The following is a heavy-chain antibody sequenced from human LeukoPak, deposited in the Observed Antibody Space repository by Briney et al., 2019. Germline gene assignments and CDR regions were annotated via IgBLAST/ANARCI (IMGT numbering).Heavy chain of an antibody. D-gene: IGHD1-26*01. Sequence: ASVKVSCKASGFTFTSYYMHWVRQAPGQGLEWMGIINPSGSYTSYAQKFQGRVTMTRDMSTSTDYMELSSLRSEDTAIYYCARDNSVGDNAWWFDPWGQGTLVTASS. CDR3: ARDNSVGDNAWWFDP. J-gene: IGHJ5*02. V-gene: IGHV1-46*01. CDR2: INPSGSYT. CDR1: GFTFTSYY.